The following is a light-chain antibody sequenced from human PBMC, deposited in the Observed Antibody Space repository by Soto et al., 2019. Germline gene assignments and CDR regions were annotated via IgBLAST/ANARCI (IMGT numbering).Light chain of an antibody. Sequence: QSVLTQPPSASGTPGQRITISCSGSSSNIGSHTVNWHQPVPGTAPKLLIYSNNERPAGVPDRFWGYKSGTSASLAISGLQSGDAADYYCAAWDDSLNGVLFGGGTKLTVL. J-gene: IGLJ2*01. CDR3: AAWDDSLNGVL. CDR1: SSNIGSHT. V-gene: IGLV1-44*01. CDR2: SNN.